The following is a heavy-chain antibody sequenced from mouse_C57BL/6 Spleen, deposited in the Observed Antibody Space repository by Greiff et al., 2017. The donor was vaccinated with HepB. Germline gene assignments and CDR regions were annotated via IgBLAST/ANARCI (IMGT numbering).Heavy chain of an antibody. J-gene: IGHJ2*01. CDR1: GFTFSSYT. CDR3: SDARFDY. Sequence: EVMLVESGGGLVKPGGSLKLSCAASGFTFSSYTMSWVRQTPEQRLEWVATISGGGGNTYYPDSVKGRFTISRDNAKNTLYLQMSSLRSEDTGLYYCSDARFDYWGQGTTLTVSS. V-gene: IGHV5-9*01. CDR2: ISGGGGNT.